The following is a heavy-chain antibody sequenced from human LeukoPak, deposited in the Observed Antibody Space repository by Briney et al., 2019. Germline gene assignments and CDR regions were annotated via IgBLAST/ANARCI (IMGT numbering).Heavy chain of an antibody. CDR2: TYYRSKWYN. D-gene: IGHD3-10*01. Sequence: SQTLSLTCAISGDSVSSNSAAWNWIRKSPSRGLEWLGRTYYRSKWYNDYAVSVKSRITINPDTSKNQFSLQLNSVTPEDTAVYYCARVLMVRGVLGFDPWGQGTLVTVSS. J-gene: IGHJ5*02. CDR1: GDSVSSNSAA. CDR3: ARVLMVRGVLGFDP. V-gene: IGHV6-1*01.